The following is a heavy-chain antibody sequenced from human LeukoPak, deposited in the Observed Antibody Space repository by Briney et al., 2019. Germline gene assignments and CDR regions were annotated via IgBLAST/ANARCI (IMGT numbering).Heavy chain of an antibody. CDR1: GFPFSSYE. CDR2: IISSGSTI. V-gene: IGHV3-48*03. CDR3: ASVPWLVRAFDY. Sequence: GSLPLSCAASGFPFSSYEMNWVRPAPGKGLEWVSYIISSGSTIYYADSVKGRFTISRDNAKNSLYLQMNSLRAEDTAVYYCASVPWLVRAFDYWGQGTLVTVSS. J-gene: IGHJ4*02. D-gene: IGHD6-19*01.